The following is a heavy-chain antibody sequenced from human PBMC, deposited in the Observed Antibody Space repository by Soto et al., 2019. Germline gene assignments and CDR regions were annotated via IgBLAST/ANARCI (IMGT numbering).Heavy chain of an antibody. CDR1: GFTFSDHY. CDR3: TRASVPRDSRTFTFNI. D-gene: IGHD3-16*01. CDR2: TRNKANSYTT. Sequence: GGSLRLSCAASGFTFSDHYMDWVRQAPGEGLEWVGRTRNKANSYTTEYAASVKGRFTISRDDSKNSMYLQMNSLKTEDTAVYYCTRASVPRDSRTFTFNIWGQGTMVTVSS. J-gene: IGHJ3*02. V-gene: IGHV3-72*01.